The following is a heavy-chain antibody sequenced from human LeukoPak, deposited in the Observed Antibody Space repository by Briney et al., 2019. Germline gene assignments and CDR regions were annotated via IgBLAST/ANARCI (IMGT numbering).Heavy chain of an antibody. V-gene: IGHV5-51*01. J-gene: IGHJ5*02. D-gene: IGHD3-3*01. CDR3: ARGVFWSGYYNWFDP. CDR1: GYSFTSYW. CDR2: IYPGDSDT. Sequence: GESLKISCKGSGYSFTSYWIGWVRQMPGKGLEWMGIIYPGDSDTRYSPSFQGQVTISADKSISTAYLQWRSLKASDTAMYYCARGVFWSGYYNWFDPWGQGTLVTVSS.